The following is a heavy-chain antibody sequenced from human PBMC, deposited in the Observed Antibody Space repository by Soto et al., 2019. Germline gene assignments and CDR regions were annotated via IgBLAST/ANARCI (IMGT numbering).Heavy chain of an antibody. V-gene: IGHV2-70*01. CDR3: SRAVGGFTYGYPDY. Sequence: SGPTLVNPTQTLTLTCTFSGFSLSTTGMCVSWIRQPPGKALEWLALIDWADDKYYSTSLKTRLTISKDTSKNQVVLTMTNVEPVDTATYFCSRAVGGFTYGYPDYWGQGTLVAVSS. D-gene: IGHD5-18*01. J-gene: IGHJ4*02. CDR1: GFSLSTTGMC. CDR2: IDWADDK.